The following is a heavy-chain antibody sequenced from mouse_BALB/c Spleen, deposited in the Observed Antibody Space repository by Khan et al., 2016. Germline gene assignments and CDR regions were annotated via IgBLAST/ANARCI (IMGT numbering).Heavy chain of an antibody. CDR2: IRSCGDYI. J-gene: IGHJ4*01. CDR1: GFTFSTYG. V-gene: IGHV5-6*01. CDR3: TRPDGSTMEY. D-gene: IGHD2-3*01. Sequence: EVELVESGGDLVKPGGSLKLSCAASGFTFSTYGRSWGRQTPDKRLEWGATIRSCGDYIFYLDSLRGRFTISRDNARNTLFLQMSSLKSEDTAMSYCTRPDGSTMEYWGQGTSVTVSS.